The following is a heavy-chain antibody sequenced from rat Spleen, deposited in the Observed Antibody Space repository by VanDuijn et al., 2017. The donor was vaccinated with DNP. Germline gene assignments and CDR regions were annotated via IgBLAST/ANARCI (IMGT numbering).Heavy chain of an antibody. Sequence: QVQLKESGPGLVQPSQTLSLTCTVAGFSLTIYNVHWVRQPPGKGLEWMGVIWNTGGTRYNSVFRSRLSISKDTSKSQVFLQMNSLQPEDTATYYCASTLVNYGTYGYYAMDAWGQGTSVTVSS. D-gene: IGHD1-3*01. CDR3: ASTLVNYGTYGYYAMDA. CDR2: IWNTGGT. V-gene: IGHV2-41*01. J-gene: IGHJ4*01. CDR1: GFSLTIYN.